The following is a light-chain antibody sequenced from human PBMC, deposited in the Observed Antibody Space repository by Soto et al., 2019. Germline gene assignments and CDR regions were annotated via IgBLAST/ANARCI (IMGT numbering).Light chain of an antibody. J-gene: IGLJ1*01. CDR3: AAWDDSLSVYV. CDR1: SSNIGSNY. CDR2: SNN. Sequence: QSVLTQPPSVSGTPGQRVTISCSGSSSNIGSNYVYWYQQLPGTAPKLLIYSNNQRPSGVPDRFSGSKSGTSASLAISGLRSEDEADYYCAAWDDSLSVYVFGTGTKLTVL. V-gene: IGLV1-47*02.